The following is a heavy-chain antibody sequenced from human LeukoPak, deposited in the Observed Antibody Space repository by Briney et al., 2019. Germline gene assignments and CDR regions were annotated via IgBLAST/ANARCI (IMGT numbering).Heavy chain of an antibody. CDR3: GIGYSGWYGESFDY. CDR1: GFTFSSYV. CDR2: ISDSGGST. D-gene: IGHD6-19*01. V-gene: IGHV3-23*01. J-gene: IGHJ4*02. Sequence: PGGSLRLSCAASGFTFSSYVMSWVRQARGEGLEWVSGISDSGGSTHYADSVQGRCTISRATSKNKRYLQMNGLRAEDTANYYCGIGYSGWYGESFDYWGEGGQVTVSS.